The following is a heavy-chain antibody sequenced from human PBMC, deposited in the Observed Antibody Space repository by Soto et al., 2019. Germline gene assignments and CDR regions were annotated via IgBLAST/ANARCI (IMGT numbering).Heavy chain of an antibody. J-gene: IGHJ4*02. CDR1: GGSISSGGYS. CDR2: IYYSGST. Sequence: SETLSLTCAVSGGSISSGGYSWGWIRQPPGKGLEWIGYIYYSGSTNYNPSLKSRVTISVDTSKNQFSLKLSSVTAADTAVYYCARSDGRYWGQGTLVTVSS. V-gene: IGHV4-61*08. CDR3: ARSDGRY.